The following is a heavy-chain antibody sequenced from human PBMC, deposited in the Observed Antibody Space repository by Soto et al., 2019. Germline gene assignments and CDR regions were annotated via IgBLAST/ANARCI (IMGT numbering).Heavy chain of an antibody. Sequence: QVQLQESGPGLVKPSETLSLTCTVPGGSITNYYWTWIRQLPGKRLEWIAHIHNSGNTNSNPSLKSRVTISMDTSKNQISLRLTSVTAADPAMYYCARLQYTVVTPIDLWGQGTMVTVSS. CDR3: ARLQYTVVTPIDL. V-gene: IGHV4-59*01. D-gene: IGHD2-21*02. J-gene: IGHJ3*01. CDR1: GGSITNYY. CDR2: IHNSGNT.